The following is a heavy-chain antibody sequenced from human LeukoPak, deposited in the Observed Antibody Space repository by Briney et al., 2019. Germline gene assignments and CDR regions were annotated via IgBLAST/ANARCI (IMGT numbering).Heavy chain of an antibody. Sequence: GGSLRLSCAASGFTFSSYSMNWVRQAPGKGLEWVSSISSSSSYIYYADSVKGRFTISRDNAKNSLYLQMNGLRAEDTAVYYCARVTKRAQGQLTYYFDYWGQGTLVTVSS. CDR1: GFTFSSYS. CDR3: ARVTKRAQGQLTYYFDY. D-gene: IGHD4/OR15-4a*01. V-gene: IGHV3-21*01. J-gene: IGHJ4*02. CDR2: ISSSSSYI.